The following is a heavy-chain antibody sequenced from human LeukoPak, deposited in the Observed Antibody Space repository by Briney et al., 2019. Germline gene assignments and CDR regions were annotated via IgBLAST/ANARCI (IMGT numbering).Heavy chain of an antibody. CDR2: IKQDGSEK. V-gene: IGHV3-7*03. J-gene: IGHJ3*02. D-gene: IGHD1-20*01. Sequence: GGSLRLSCAASGFTFSSYWMSWVRQAPGKGLEWVANIKQDGSEKYYVDSVKGRFTISRDNAKNSLYLQMNSLRAEDTAVYYCACLTGYNWRRNDAFDIWGQGTMLTVSS. CDR3: ACLTGYNWRRNDAFDI. CDR1: GFTFSSYW.